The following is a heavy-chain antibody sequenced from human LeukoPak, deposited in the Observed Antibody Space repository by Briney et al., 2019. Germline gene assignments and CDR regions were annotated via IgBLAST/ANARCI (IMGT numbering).Heavy chain of an antibody. Sequence: SGTLSLTCAVSGGSISSSNWWSWVRQPPGKGLEWIGEIYHSGSTNYNPSLKSRVTISVDKSKNQFSLKLSSVTAADTAVYYCARVVSTIFGVVTHFDYWGQGTLVTVSP. CDR1: GGSISSSNW. CDR3: ARVVSTIFGVVTHFDY. D-gene: IGHD3-3*01. J-gene: IGHJ4*02. V-gene: IGHV4-4*02. CDR2: IYHSGST.